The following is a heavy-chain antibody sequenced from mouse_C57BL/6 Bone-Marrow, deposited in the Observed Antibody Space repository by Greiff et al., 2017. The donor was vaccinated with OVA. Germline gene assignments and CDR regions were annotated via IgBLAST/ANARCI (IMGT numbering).Heavy chain of an antibody. V-gene: IGHV1-15*01. Sequence: VKLQQSGAELVRPGASVTLSCKASGYTFTDYEMHWVKQTPVHGLEWIGAIDPETGGTAYNQKFKGKGILHADKSSSTSYMELRSLTSEDSAVYYCTRGYSNYYAMDYWGQGTSVTVSS. D-gene: IGHD2-5*01. CDR1: GYTFTDYE. CDR2: IDPETGGT. J-gene: IGHJ4*01. CDR3: TRGYSNYYAMDY.